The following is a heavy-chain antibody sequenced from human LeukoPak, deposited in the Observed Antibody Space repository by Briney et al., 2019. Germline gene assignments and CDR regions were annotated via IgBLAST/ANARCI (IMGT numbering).Heavy chain of an antibody. CDR3: AKDSFYSSGWLFDY. J-gene: IGHJ4*02. CDR1: GFTFDNYA. CDR2: ISWNSGSI. D-gene: IGHD6-19*01. Sequence: GRSLRLSCAASGFTFDNYAMHWVRQAPGKGLEWVSGISWNSGSIGYADSVKGRFTISRDNAKNSPYLQMNSLRAEDTALYYCAKDSFYSSGWLFDYWGQGTLVTVSS. V-gene: IGHV3-9*01.